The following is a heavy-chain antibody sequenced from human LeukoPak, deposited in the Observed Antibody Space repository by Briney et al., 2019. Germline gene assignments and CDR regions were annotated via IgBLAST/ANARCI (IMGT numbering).Heavy chain of an antibody. V-gene: IGHV4-59*01. Sequence: SETLSLTCTVSGGSISSYYWSWIRQPPGKGLEWIGYIYYSGSTNYNPSLKSRVTISVDTSKNQFSLKLSSVTAADTAVYYCARSWGPFDHWGQGTLVTVSS. J-gene: IGHJ4*02. D-gene: IGHD3-16*01. CDR2: IYYSGST. CDR1: GGSISSYY. CDR3: ARSWGPFDH.